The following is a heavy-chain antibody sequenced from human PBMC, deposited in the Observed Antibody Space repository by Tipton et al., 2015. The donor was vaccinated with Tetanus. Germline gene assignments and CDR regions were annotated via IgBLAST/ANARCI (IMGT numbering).Heavy chain of an antibody. CDR1: GESLRDYF. V-gene: IGHV4-34*01. CDR3: ARDIEEVGATKYFDY. D-gene: IGHD1-26*01. J-gene: IGHJ4*02. CDR2: INHGGDT. Sequence: TLSLTCVGYGESLRDYFWTWIRQPPGKGLEWIGEINHGGDTNFSPSLKSRVSMSVDTSKRQFSLRLTSVTAADTAVYYCARDIEEVGATKYFDYWGQGTLVTVSS.